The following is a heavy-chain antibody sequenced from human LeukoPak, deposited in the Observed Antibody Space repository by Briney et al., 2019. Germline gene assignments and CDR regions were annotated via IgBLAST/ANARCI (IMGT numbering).Heavy chain of an antibody. CDR1: GYTFTSYG. V-gene: IGHV1-46*01. CDR2: INPSGGST. D-gene: IGHD5-24*01. J-gene: IGHJ4*02. Sequence: ASVKVSCKASGYTFTSYGISWVRQAPGQGLEWMGIINPSGGSTSYAQKFQGRVTMTRDTSTSTVYMELSSLRSEDTAVYYCARDIWMATMGTPSYWGQGTLVTVSS. CDR3: ARDIWMATMGTPSY.